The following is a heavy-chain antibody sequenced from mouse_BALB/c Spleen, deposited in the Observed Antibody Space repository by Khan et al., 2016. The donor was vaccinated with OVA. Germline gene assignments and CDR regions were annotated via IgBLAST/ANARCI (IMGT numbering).Heavy chain of an antibody. V-gene: IGHV2-9*02. CDR3: ARLEDI. J-gene: IGHJ2*01. Sequence: VQLKQSGPGLVAPSQSLSITCTVSGFSLTSYGVHWVRQPPGTGLEWLGVIWAGGSTNYNSALMSRLSISKDNSKSQVFLKMNSLKTDDTAMYYCARLEDIWGQGTTLTVSS. CDR2: IWAGGST. D-gene: IGHD1-3*01. CDR1: GFSLTSYG.